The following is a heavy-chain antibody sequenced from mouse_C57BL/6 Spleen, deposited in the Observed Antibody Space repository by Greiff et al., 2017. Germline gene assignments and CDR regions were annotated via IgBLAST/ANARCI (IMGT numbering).Heavy chain of an antibody. CDR3: ARSGGYDRLAY. V-gene: IGHV5-9*01. Sequence: EVMLVESGGGLVKPGGSLKLSCAASGFTFSSYTMSWVRQTPEKRLEWVATISGGGGNTYYPDSVKGRFTISRDNAKNTLYLQMSSLRSEDTALYYCARSGGYDRLAYWGQGTLVTVSA. J-gene: IGHJ3*01. CDR1: GFTFSSYT. CDR2: ISGGGGNT. D-gene: IGHD2-2*01.